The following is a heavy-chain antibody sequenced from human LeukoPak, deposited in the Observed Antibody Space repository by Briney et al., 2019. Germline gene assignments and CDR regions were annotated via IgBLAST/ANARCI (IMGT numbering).Heavy chain of an antibody. CDR3: ARDSDSGSYDY. Sequence: GGSLRLSCAASGFTFSSYAMHWVRQAPGKGLEYVSAISSNGGSTYYANSVKGRFTISRDNSKNTLYLHMGSLRAEDMAVYYCARDSDSGSYDYWGQGTLVTVSS. J-gene: IGHJ4*02. V-gene: IGHV3-64*01. CDR2: ISSNGGST. CDR1: GFTFSSYA. D-gene: IGHD1-26*01.